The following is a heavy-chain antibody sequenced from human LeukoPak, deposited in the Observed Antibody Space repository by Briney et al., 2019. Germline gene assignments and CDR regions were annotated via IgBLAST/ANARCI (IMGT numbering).Heavy chain of an antibody. CDR1: GFIFNDYA. CDR3: AKGLGKSSGRATLDY. D-gene: IGHD6-19*01. J-gene: IGHJ4*02. Sequence: GGSLRLSCAASGFIFNDYAMHWVRQAPGKGLEWVSGINWNSNSIGYADSVKGRLTISRDNAKNSLYLQMNSLRAEDTAFYYCAKGLGKSSGRATLDYWGQGTLVTVSS. CDR2: INWNSNSI. V-gene: IGHV3-9*01.